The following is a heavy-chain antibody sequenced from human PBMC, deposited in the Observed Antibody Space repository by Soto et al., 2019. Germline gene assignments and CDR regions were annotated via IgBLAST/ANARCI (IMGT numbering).Heavy chain of an antibody. CDR1: GFTFSSYA. D-gene: IGHD5-18*01. J-gene: IGHJ4*02. CDR2: ITSTGDRA. V-gene: IGHV3-23*01. Sequence: GALRLSCAASGFTFSSYAMSWVRQAPGKGLEWVSSITSTGDRAYYADSVKGRFTVSRDNSKNTLYLQMNSLRAEDTAVYYCAKYYMVTRSPFDYWGQGTLVTVSS. CDR3: AKYYMVTRSPFDY.